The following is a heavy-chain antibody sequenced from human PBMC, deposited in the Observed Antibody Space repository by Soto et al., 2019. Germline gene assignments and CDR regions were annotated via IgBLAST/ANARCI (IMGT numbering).Heavy chain of an antibody. CDR3: AKSSGWFHPFDY. CDR1: GFTFSSYA. Sequence: GGSLRLSCAASGFTFSSYALSWVRQAPGKGLEWVSVISGSGGSTYYAESVKCRFTISRYNSKNTLYLQMNSLRADDTAVYYCAKSSGWFHPFDYWGQGTLVTVSS. D-gene: IGHD6-19*01. CDR2: ISGSGGST. J-gene: IGHJ4*02. V-gene: IGHV3-23*01.